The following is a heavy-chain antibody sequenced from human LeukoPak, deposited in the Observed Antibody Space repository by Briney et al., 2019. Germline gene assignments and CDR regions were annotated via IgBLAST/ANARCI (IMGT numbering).Heavy chain of an antibody. CDR1: GYTFTDYY. CDR2: INPHSGGT. V-gene: IGHV1-2*02. D-gene: IGHD6-13*01. CDR3: ARARYSSTWYSFDC. Sequence: ASVKVSCKASGYTFTDYYLHWVRQAPGQGLEWMGWINPHSGGTNYAQKFQGRVTMTRDTSISTVYMGLSRLRSDDTAVYYCARARYSSTWYSFDCWGQGTLVAVSS. J-gene: IGHJ4*02.